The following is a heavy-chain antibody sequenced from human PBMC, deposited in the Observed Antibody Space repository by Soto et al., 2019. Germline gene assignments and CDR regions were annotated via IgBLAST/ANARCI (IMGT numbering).Heavy chain of an antibody. V-gene: IGHV3-23*01. CDR3: ARVVAVGVFDY. D-gene: IGHD6-19*01. Sequence: PGGSISLSCAASIFIFSISAVSGVRKAPGKGREWVSAISGSGGSTYYADSVKGRFTISRDNSKNTLYLQMNSLRAEDTAVYYCARVVAVGVFDYWGQGTLVTVTP. CDR1: IFIFSISA. CDR2: ISGSGGST. J-gene: IGHJ4*02.